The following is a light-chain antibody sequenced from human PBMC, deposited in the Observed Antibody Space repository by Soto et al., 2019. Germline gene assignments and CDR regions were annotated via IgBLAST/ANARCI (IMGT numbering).Light chain of an antibody. CDR3: SSYTSSSTLV. CDR1: SSDVGGYNY. Sequence: QSALTQPASVSGSPGQSITISCTGTSSDVGGYNYVSWYQQHSGKAPKFMIYDVSNRPSGVSNRFSGSKSGNTASLTISGLQAEDEADYYCSSYTSSSTLVFGGGTKVTVL. J-gene: IGLJ2*01. CDR2: DVS. V-gene: IGLV2-14*01.